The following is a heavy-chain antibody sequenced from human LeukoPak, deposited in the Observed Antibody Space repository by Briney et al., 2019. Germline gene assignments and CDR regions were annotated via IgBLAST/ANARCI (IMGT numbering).Heavy chain of an antibody. CDR1: GDSVSSNSAS. V-gene: IGHV6-1*01. Sequence: SQTLSLTCAISGDSVSSNSASWNWIRQSPSRGLEWLGRTYYGSKWYNDYAVSVKSRITINPDTSKNQFSLQLNSVSPEDTAMYWCAREGVAGDNWFDPWGQGTLVTVSS. CDR3: AREGVAGDNWFDP. CDR2: TYYGSKWYN. J-gene: IGHJ5*02. D-gene: IGHD6-19*01.